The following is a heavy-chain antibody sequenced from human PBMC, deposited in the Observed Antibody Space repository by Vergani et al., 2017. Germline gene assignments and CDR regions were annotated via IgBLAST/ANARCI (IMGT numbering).Heavy chain of an antibody. J-gene: IGHJ4*02. CDR2: ISSSSSYI. Sequence: EVQLVESGGGLVKPGGSLRLSCAASGFTFSSYSMNWVRQAPGKGLEWVSSISSSSSYIYYADSVKGRFTISRDNAKNSLYLQMNSLRAEDTAVYYCARALYGSGNNYFDYWGQGTLVTVSS. CDR3: ARALYGSGNNYFDY. D-gene: IGHD3-10*01. V-gene: IGHV3-21*01. CDR1: GFTFSSYS.